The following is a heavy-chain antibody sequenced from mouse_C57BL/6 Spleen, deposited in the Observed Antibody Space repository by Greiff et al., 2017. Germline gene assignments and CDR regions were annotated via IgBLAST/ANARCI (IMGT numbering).Heavy chain of an antibody. CDR1: GYTFTSYW. CDR2: IYPGSGST. D-gene: IGHD1-1*01. Sequence: QVQLQQPGAELVKPGASVKMSCKASGYTFTSYWITWVKQRPGQGLEWIGDIYPGSGSTNYNEKFKSKATLTVDTSSSTAYMQLSSLTSEDSAVYDCAREDYGSSYVDYWGQGTTLTVSS. J-gene: IGHJ2*01. V-gene: IGHV1-55*01. CDR3: AREDYGSSYVDY.